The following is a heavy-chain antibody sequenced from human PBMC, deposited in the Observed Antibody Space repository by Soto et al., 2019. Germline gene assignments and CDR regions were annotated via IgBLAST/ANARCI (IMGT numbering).Heavy chain of an antibody. CDR3: AKLGSSSWSPHYYFDY. V-gene: IGHV3-23*01. CDR1: GFTFNNYA. Sequence: EVQLLESGGGLVQPGGSLRLSCAASGFTFNNYAMGWVRQAPGKGLEWVSAITDSGDDTYYIDSVKGRFTISRDNSKSTLYLHMNSLRAEDTAIYYCAKLGSSSWSPHYYFDYWGQGPLVTVAS. D-gene: IGHD2-2*01. J-gene: IGHJ4*02. CDR2: ITDSGDDT.